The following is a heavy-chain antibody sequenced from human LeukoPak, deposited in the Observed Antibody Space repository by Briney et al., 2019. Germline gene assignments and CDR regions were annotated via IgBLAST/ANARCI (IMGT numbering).Heavy chain of an antibody. V-gene: IGHV3-21*01. CDR1: GFTFSTYS. J-gene: IGHJ4*02. CDR3: ARDMITTITLDS. Sequence: GGSLRLSCAASGFTFSTYSGNWIRQAPGKGLEWVSSISDDSNYIFYADSVKGRFTISRDNANNSLYLHMNSLRAEDTAVYFCARDMITTITLDSWGQGTPVTVSS. CDR2: ISDDSNYI. D-gene: IGHD3-16*01.